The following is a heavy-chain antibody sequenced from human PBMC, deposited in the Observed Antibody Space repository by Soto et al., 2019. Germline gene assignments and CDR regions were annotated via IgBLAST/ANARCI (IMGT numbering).Heavy chain of an antibody. V-gene: IGHV1-69*13. CDR3: ARAHLVGDGYFDF. CDR1: GGIFSNYA. D-gene: IGHD3-10*01. J-gene: IGHJ2*01. CDR2: IIPIFGTA. Sequence: ASVKVSCKGSGGIFSNYAINWVRQAPGQGLEWMGGIIPIFGTANYAQKFQGRVTITADESTRAAYMALSSLRSEGTAGCVCARAHLVGDGYFDFWGRGTLVTVSS.